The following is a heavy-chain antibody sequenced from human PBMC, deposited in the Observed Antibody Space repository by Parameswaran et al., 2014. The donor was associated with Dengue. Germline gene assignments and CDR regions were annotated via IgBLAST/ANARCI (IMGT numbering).Heavy chain of an antibody. D-gene: IGHD3-10*01. J-gene: IGHJ6*02. CDR3: ARTPITMVRGVRSYYYYGMDV. Sequence: WVRQAPGQRLEWMGWINAGNGNTKYSQKFQGRVTITRDTSASTAYMELSSLRSEDTAVYYCARTPITMVRGVRSYYYYGMDVWGQGTTVTVSS. CDR2: INAGNGNT. V-gene: IGHV1-3*01.